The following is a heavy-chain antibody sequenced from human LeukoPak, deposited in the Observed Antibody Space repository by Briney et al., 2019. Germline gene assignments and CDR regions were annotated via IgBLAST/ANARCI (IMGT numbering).Heavy chain of an antibody. V-gene: IGHV4-34*01. CDR3: ARSTINYYDSSGSYYFDY. CDR1: GGSFSGYY. J-gene: IGHJ4*02. CDR2: INHSGST. D-gene: IGHD3-22*01. Sequence: SETLSLTCAVYGGSFSGYYWSWIREPPGKGLEWIGEINHSGSTNYNPSLKSRVTISVDTSKNQFSLKLSSVTAADTAVYYCARSTINYYDSSGSYYFDYWGQGTLVTVSS.